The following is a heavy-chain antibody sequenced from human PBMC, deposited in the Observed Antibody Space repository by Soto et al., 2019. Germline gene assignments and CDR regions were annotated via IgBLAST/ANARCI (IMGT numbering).Heavy chain of an antibody. Sequence: GGSLRLSCAASGFTFSSYAMSWVRQAPGKGLEWVSAISGSGGSTYYADSVKGRFTISRDNSKNTLYLQMNSLRAEDTAVYYCAAPEDILTGYYFDAFDIWGQGTMVTVSS. J-gene: IGHJ3*02. CDR3: AAPEDILTGYYFDAFDI. V-gene: IGHV3-23*01. CDR1: GFTFSSYA. D-gene: IGHD3-9*01. CDR2: ISGSGGST.